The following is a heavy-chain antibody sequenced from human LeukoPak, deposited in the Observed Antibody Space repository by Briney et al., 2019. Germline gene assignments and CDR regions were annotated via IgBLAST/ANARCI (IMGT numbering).Heavy chain of an antibody. CDR3: ARPPGYDSDY. J-gene: IGHJ4*02. CDR2: ISYDGSNK. V-gene: IGHV3-33*08. D-gene: IGHD5-12*01. Sequence: SGGSLRLSCAASGFTFSSYAMHWVRQAPGKGLEWVAVISYDGSNKYYADSVKGRFTISRDNAKNSLYLQMNSLRAEDTAVYYCARPPGYDSDYWGQGTLVTVSS. CDR1: GFTFSSYA.